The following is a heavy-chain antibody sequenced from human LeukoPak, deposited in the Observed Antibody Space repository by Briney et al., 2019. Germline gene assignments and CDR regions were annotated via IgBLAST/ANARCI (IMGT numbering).Heavy chain of an antibody. CDR3: ARLFSIAVAGRDY. CDR1: GGSISSYY. CDR2: IYYSGST. Sequence: PSETLSLTCTVSGGSISSYYWSWIRQPPGKGLEWIGYIYYSGSTNYNPSLKSRVTISVDTSKNQFSLKLSSVTAADTAVYHCARLFSIAVAGRDYWGQGTLVTVSS. V-gene: IGHV4-59*01. J-gene: IGHJ4*02. D-gene: IGHD6-19*01.